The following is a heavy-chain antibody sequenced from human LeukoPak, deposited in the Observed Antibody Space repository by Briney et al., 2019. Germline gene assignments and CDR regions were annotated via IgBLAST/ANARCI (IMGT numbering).Heavy chain of an antibody. V-gene: IGHV3-48*03. CDR1: GFTFSSYE. D-gene: IGHD3-3*01. CDR2: ISSSGSTI. Sequence: GGSLTLSCAASGFTFSSYEMNWVRQAPGKGLEWVSYISSSGSTIYYADSVKGRFTISRDNAKNTLYLQMNSLRAEDTAVYYCANLPYYDFWSSPIDYWGQGTLVTVSS. CDR3: ANLPYYDFWSSPIDY. J-gene: IGHJ4*02.